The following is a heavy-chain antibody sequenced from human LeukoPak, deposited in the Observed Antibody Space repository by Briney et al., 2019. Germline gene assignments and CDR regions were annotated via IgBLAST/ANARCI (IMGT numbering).Heavy chain of an antibody. V-gene: IGHV3-48*02. D-gene: IGHD3-16*01. J-gene: IGHJ3*01. CDR2: ISSGSVTR. CDR1: GFTFNTYS. CDR3: ARSLAFDL. Sequence: GGSLRLSCAASGFTFNTYSMNWVRQAPGKWLEWVSYISSGSVTRYYADSVKGRFTITRDNAENSLFLQMNSLRDEDTAVYYCARSLAFDLWGQGTVVSVSS.